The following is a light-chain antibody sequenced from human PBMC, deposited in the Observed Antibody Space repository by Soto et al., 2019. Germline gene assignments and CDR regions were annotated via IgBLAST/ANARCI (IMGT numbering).Light chain of an antibody. J-gene: IGKJ1*01. V-gene: IGKV1-39*01. CDR2: AAS. CDR1: QSISNF. Sequence: DIQMTQSPSSLSASVGDRVTITCRASQSISNFLNWYQQKPGKAPKLLIYAASSLRSGVTSRFSGSGSGTDFTLTFSSLQREDFATYVCQQSYSSPWTFGQGTKVEIK. CDR3: QQSYSSPWT.